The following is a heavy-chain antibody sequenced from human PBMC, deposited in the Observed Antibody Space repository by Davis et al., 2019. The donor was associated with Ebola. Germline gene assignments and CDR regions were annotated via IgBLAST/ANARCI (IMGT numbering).Heavy chain of an antibody. CDR1: GFTFSSYS. Sequence: GGSLRLSCAASGFTFSSYSMNWVRQAPGKGLEWVSAISGSGGSTYYADSVKGRFTISRDNSKNTLYLQMNSLRAEDTALYYCATSGSYWFDYWGQGTLVTVSS. D-gene: IGHD1-26*01. CDR2: ISGSGGST. J-gene: IGHJ4*02. V-gene: IGHV3-23*01. CDR3: ATSGSYWFDY.